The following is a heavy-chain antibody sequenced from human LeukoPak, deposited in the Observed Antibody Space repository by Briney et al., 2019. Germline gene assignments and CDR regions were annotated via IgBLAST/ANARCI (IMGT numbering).Heavy chain of an antibody. V-gene: IGHV1-69*04. CDR2: IIPILGIA. J-gene: IGHJ4*02. Sequence: GASVKVSCKASGGTFSSCAISWVRQAPGQGLEWMGRIIPILGIANYAQKFQGRVTITADKSTSTAYMELSSLRSEDTAVYYCAAGIVVVPAAMGGLFDYWGQGTLVTVSS. CDR1: GGTFSSCA. D-gene: IGHD2-2*01. CDR3: AAGIVVVPAAMGGLFDY.